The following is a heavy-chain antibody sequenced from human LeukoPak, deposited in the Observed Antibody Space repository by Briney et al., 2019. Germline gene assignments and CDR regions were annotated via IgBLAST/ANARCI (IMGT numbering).Heavy chain of an antibody. CDR3: ARTVRELYFGLDV. CDR2: ISSSGIYT. V-gene: IGHV3-21*01. D-gene: IGHD4-17*01. Sequence: PGGSLTLSCAASGFTFSSYSMNWVRQAPGKGLEWVASISSSGIYTFYAESLKGRITISRDSVKNSLFLQMNSLTAEDTAVYYCARTVRELYFGLDVWGQGTTVTVSS. CDR1: GFTFSSYS. J-gene: IGHJ6*02.